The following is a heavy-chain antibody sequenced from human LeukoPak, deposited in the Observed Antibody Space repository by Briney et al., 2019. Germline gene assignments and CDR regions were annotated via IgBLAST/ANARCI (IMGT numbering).Heavy chain of an antibody. CDR3: ARVVVAAAAGTDWFDP. CDR1: GYSFTNDG. D-gene: IGHD6-13*01. Sequence: ASVXVSCKTSGYSFTNDGIXXXXXAPXQGXXXXXXXSVSXXNTQYAERXQGXXXXXTDTSTTTAYMELSSLKSDDTAIYYCARVVVAAAAGTDWFDPWGQGTLATVS. CDR2: XSVSXXNT. J-gene: IGHJ5*02. V-gene: IGHV1-18*01.